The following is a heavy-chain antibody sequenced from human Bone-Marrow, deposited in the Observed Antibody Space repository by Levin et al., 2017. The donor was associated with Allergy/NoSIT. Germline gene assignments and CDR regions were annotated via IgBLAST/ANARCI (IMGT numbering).Heavy chain of an antibody. J-gene: IGHJ6*02. V-gene: IGHV4-39*01. CDR2: IHYSGST. D-gene: IGHD4-17*01. Sequence: SETLSLTCSVSGDSVTRTSSYWGWIRQPPGKGLEWIGSIHYSGSTYYNPSLKSRVTVSVDTSKNQFSLRLTSVTAADTAVYYCARLNYTDSLNFHGMHVWGQGTTVTVSS. CDR1: GDSVTRTSSY. CDR3: ARLNYTDSLNFHGMHV.